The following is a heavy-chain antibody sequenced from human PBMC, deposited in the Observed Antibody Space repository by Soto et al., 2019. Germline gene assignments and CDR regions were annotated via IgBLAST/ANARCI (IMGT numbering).Heavy chain of an antibody. Sequence: PSETLSLTCTVSGGSISSGDYYWSWIRQPPGKGLEWIGYIYYSGSTYYNPSLKSRVTISVDTSKNQFSLKLRSVTAADTAVYYCARCITMVRGVIIPPDGMDVWGQGTTVTVSS. J-gene: IGHJ6*02. D-gene: IGHD3-10*01. CDR2: IYYSGST. V-gene: IGHV4-30-4*01. CDR3: ARCITMVRGVIIPPDGMDV. CDR1: GGSISSGDYY.